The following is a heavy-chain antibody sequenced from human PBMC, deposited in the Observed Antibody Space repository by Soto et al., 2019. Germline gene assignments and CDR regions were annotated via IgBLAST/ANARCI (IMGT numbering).Heavy chain of an antibody. V-gene: IGHV4-59*13. J-gene: IGHJ3*02. CDR1: ADAISSYY. Sequence: SETLSLTCSVSADAISSYYWSWIRQPPGKGLEWIGYIYYSGSTNYNPSLKSRVTISVDTSKNKFSLKLSSVTAADTAMYYCARLYCSGGTCDAFDIWGQGTMVTVSS. D-gene: IGHD2-15*01. CDR2: IYYSGST. CDR3: ARLYCSGGTCDAFDI.